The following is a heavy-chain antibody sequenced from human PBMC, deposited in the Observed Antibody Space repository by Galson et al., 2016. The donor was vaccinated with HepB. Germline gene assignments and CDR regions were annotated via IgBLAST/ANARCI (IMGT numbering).Heavy chain of an antibody. V-gene: IGHV1-46*01. D-gene: IGHD2-2*01. CDR3: ARGYCSSTSCYGDYYYYGMDV. J-gene: IGHJ6*02. Sequence: SVKVSCKASGYTFTSYYMHWVRQAPGQGLEWMGIINPSGGSTSYAQKFQGRVTMTRDTSTSTVYVELSSLRSEDTAVYYCARGYCSSTSCYGDYYYYGMDVWGQGTTVTVSS. CDR1: GYTFTSYY. CDR2: INPSGGST.